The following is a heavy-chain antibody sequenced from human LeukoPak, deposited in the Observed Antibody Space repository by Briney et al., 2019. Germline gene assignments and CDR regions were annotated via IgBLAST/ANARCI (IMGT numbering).Heavy chain of an antibody. CDR2: IIPIFGTA. CDR3: ARDCFQITMVRGVIILSGMDV. Sequence: GASVKVSCKASGGTFSSYAISWVRQAPGQGLEWMGGIIPIFGTANYAQKFQGRVTITADESTSTAYMELSSLRSEDTAVYYCARDCFQITMVRGVIILSGMDVWGQGTTVTVSS. J-gene: IGHJ6*02. D-gene: IGHD3-10*01. CDR1: GGTFSSYA. V-gene: IGHV1-69*13.